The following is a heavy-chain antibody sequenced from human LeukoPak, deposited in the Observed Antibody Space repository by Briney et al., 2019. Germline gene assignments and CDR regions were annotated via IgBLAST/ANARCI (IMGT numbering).Heavy chain of an antibody. CDR2: IIPIFCTA. Sequence: ASVKVSCKASGGTFSSCAISWVRQAPGQGLEWMGGIIPIFCTANYAQKFQGRVTITTDKSTSTDYMELSSLRSEDTAVYYCARGGIGAAGPQVGYYYYYLDVWGKGTTVTVSS. D-gene: IGHD6-13*01. J-gene: IGHJ6*03. CDR1: GGTFSSCA. CDR3: ARGGIGAAGPQVGYYYYYLDV. V-gene: IGHV1-69*05.